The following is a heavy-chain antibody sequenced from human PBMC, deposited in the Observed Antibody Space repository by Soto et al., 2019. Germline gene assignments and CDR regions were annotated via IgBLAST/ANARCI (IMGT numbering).Heavy chain of an antibody. CDR2: IIPIFGTA. CDR1: RGTFSRYA. Sequence: SVQVSCKASRGTFSRYAISWVRQAPGQGLEWMGGIIPIFGTANYAQKFQGRVTITADESTSTADMELSSLRSEDTAVYYCARLDRAMIVVNNYYGMDVWGQGTTVTVSS. D-gene: IGHD3-22*01. CDR3: ARLDRAMIVVNNYYGMDV. J-gene: IGHJ6*02. V-gene: IGHV1-69*13.